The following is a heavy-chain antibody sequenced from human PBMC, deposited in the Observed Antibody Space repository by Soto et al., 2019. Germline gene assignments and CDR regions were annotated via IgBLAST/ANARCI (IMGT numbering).Heavy chain of an antibody. CDR2: ISSDGSNE. CDR3: AKGREQQLIRIGLDV. Sequence: QVQLVESGGGVVQPGRSLRLSCAAAGFTTSSYGMHWVRQAPGKGLEWVASISSDGSNEDYVDSVKGRFTVSRHNSKNTLYLQMNSLRAEDTAVYFCAKGREQQLIRIGLDVWGQGTTVTISS. J-gene: IGHJ6*02. CDR1: GFTTSSYG. D-gene: IGHD6-13*01. V-gene: IGHV3-30*18.